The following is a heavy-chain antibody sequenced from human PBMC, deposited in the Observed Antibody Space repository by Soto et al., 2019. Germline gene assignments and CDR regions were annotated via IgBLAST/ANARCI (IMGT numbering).Heavy chain of an antibody. V-gene: IGHV4-34*01. CDR3: ARRCGYDVLAGYWFFDY. CDR1: RGSFSGYY. D-gene: IGHD3-9*01. Sequence: SETLSLTCAVYRGSFSGYYWSWIRQPPGKGLEWIGEINHSGSTNYNPSLKSRVTTSVDTSKNQFSLKLSSVTAADTAVYYCARRCGYDVLAGYWFFDYWGQGSPVTVSS. J-gene: IGHJ4*02. CDR2: INHSGST.